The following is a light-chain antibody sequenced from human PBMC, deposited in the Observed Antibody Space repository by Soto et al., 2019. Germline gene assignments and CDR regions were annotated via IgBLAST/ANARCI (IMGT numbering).Light chain of an antibody. CDR3: QQRSNWPPT. J-gene: IGKJ1*01. V-gene: IGKV3-11*01. CDR1: QSVSSTL. CDR2: GVS. Sequence: EIVLTQSPATLSLSPGERATLSCRASQSVSSTLLTWYQQKPGQAPRLLIYGVSSRATGIPDRFSGSGSGTDFTLTISSLEPEDFAVYYCQQRSNWPPTFGQGTKVDIK.